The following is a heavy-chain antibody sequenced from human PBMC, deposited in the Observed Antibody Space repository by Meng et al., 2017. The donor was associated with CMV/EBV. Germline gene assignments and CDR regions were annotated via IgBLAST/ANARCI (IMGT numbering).Heavy chain of an antibody. CDR2: INWNGGST. CDR1: GFTFDDYG. D-gene: IGHD3-22*01. J-gene: IGHJ6*02. CDR3: ARDFSAYDSSGYYAYYGRDV. Sequence: GESLKISCAASGFTFDDYGMSWVRQAPGKGLEWVSGINWNGGSTGYADSVKGRFTISRDNAKNSLYLQMNSLRAEDTALYYCARDFSAYDSSGYYAYYGRDVGGQG. V-gene: IGHV3-20*04.